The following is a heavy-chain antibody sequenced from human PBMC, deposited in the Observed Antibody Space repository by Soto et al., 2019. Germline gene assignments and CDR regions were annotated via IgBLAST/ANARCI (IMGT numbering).Heavy chain of an antibody. CDR3: AREYSSGWYVIDGMDV. CDR2: ISAYNGNT. CDR1: GYTFTSYG. D-gene: IGHD6-19*01. J-gene: IGHJ6*02. Sequence: QVQLVQSGAEVKKPGASVKVSCKASGYTFTSYGISWVRQAPGQGLEWMGWISAYNGNTNYAQKLQGRVTMTTDTSTSTAYMELRSLTSDDTAVYSCAREYSSGWYVIDGMDVWGQGTMVTVSS. V-gene: IGHV1-18*04.